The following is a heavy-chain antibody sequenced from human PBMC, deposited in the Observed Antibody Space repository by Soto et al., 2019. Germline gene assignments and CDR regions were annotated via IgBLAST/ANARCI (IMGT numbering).Heavy chain of an antibody. J-gene: IGHJ4*02. CDR2: IIPMFGTA. V-gene: IGHV1-69*05. D-gene: IGHD5-18*01. CDR1: GGTFSTYA. CDR3: ASGIQLWLRRINNGYSG. Sequence: QVQLVQSGAEVKKPESSVKVSCKAPGGTFSTYAISWVRQAPGQGLEWMGGIIPMFGTANYAQRFQDRVPXTXPQPTNTVYTERSSLRSEDTAVYFCASGIQLWLRRINNGYSGWGQGTLVTVSS.